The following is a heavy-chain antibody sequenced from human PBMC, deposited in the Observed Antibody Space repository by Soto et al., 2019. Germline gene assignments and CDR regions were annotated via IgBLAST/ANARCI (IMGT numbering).Heavy chain of an antibody. CDR2: IHYSGST. Sequence: QVQLQESGPGLVKLSETLSLTCTVPGGSVSIGTYYWSWIRQPPGKGLEWIGFIHYSGSTNYNPSLKSRVTMSVDTSKNQFSLKLTSVNAADTAVYYCTRGGDAYKNGHWGQGTLVTVSS. J-gene: IGHJ4*02. D-gene: IGHD2-21*01. V-gene: IGHV4-61*01. CDR3: TRGGDAYKNGH. CDR1: GGSVSIGTYY.